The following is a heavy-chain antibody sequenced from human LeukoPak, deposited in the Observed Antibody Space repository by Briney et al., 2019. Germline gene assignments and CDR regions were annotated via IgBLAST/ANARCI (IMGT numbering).Heavy chain of an antibody. CDR2: ISISGSTI. Sequence: PGGSLRLSCAASGFTLSSYEMTWVRQAPGKGLEWVSYISISGSTIYYADSVKGRFTISRENAKNPMYLQMNSLGAEYTAVDYCAKVVGWEPVDYWGQGTLVTVS. CDR1: GFTLSSYE. J-gene: IGHJ4*02. V-gene: IGHV3-48*03. CDR3: AKVVGWEPVDY. D-gene: IGHD1-26*01.